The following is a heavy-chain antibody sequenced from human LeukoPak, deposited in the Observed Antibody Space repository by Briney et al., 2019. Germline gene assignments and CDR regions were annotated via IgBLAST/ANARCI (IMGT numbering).Heavy chain of an antibody. CDR1: GGSISSYY. J-gene: IGHJ4*02. CDR3: AREVGEHNYYDSSGYYSAFDY. D-gene: IGHD3-22*01. CDR2: IYYSGST. V-gene: IGHV4-59*12. Sequence: PSETLFLTCTVSGGSISSYYWSWIRQPPGKGLEWIGYIYYSGSTNYNPSLKSRVTISVDTSKNQFSLKLSSVTAADTAVYYCAREVGEHNYYDSSGYYSAFDYWGQGTLVTVSS.